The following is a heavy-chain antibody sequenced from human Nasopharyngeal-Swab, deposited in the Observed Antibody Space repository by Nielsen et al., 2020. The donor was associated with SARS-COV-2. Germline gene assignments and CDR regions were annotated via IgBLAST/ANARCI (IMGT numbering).Heavy chain of an antibody. Sequence: GGSLRLSCAASGFTFSSYAMSWVRQAPGKGLEWVSAISGSGGSKYYADSVQGRFTISRDNSKNTLYLQMNSLGAEDTAVYYCAKEVTMIVVVRGRGDYWGQGTLVTVSS. CDR1: GFTFSSYA. CDR3: AKEVTMIVVVRGRGDY. CDR2: ISGSGGSK. J-gene: IGHJ4*02. V-gene: IGHV3-23*01. D-gene: IGHD3-22*01.